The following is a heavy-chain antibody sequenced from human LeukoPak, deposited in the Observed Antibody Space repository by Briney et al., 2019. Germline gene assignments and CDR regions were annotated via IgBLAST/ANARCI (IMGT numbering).Heavy chain of an antibody. D-gene: IGHD4-17*01. CDR2: IWYNGSNK. V-gene: IGHV3-33*01. CDR3: ARDRDGDYFDY. J-gene: IGHJ4*02. CDR1: GFTFSSYG. Sequence: PGGSLRLSCAASGFTFSSYGMHWVRQAPGKGLEWVAVIWYNGSNKYYADSVEGRFTISRDNSKNTLYLQMNSLRAEDTAVYYCARDRDGDYFDYWGQGTLVTVSS.